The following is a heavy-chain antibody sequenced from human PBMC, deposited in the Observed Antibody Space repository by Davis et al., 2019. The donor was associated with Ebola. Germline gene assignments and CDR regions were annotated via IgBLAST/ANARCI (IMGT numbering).Heavy chain of an antibody. CDR2: IYYSGST. V-gene: IGHV4-61*01. Sequence: PGGSLRLSCTVSGGSVSSGSYYWSWIRQPPGKGLEWIGYIYYSGSTNYNPSLKSRVTISVDTSKNQFSLKLSSVTAADTAVYYCARGSRNWFDPWGQGTLVTVSS. J-gene: IGHJ5*02. CDR1: GGSVSSGSYY. CDR3: ARGSRNWFDP.